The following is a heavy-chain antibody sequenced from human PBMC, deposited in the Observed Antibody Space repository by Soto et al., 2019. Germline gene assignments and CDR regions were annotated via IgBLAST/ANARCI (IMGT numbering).Heavy chain of an antibody. V-gene: IGHV1-18*01. CDR2: ISPYNGDT. J-gene: IGHJ5*02. CDR1: GYTFTSYG. Sequence: QVQLVQSGADVKKPGASVKVSCKASGYTFTSYGISWVRQAPGQGLEWVGWISPYNGDTNYAQKLQGRVTITTDTCTSTAYMELRSLISDDTAVYYCARATQLSDRGVRGLFDPWGQGTLVTVSS. D-gene: IGHD2-2*01. CDR3: ARATQLSDRGVRGLFDP.